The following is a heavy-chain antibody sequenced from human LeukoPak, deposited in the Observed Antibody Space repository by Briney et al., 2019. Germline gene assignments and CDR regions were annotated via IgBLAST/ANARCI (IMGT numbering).Heavy chain of an antibody. V-gene: IGHV3-66*01. CDR1: GFTVSRNY. Sequence: AGGSLRLSCAASGFTVSRNYMSWVRQAPGKGLEWVSVIYTDGNTYYADSVKGRFTISRDNSKNTLYLQMNSLRAEDTAIYYCARDQDDMGSGWLDYWGQGTLVTVSS. J-gene: IGHJ4*02. D-gene: IGHD6-19*01. CDR2: IYTDGNT. CDR3: ARDQDDMGSGWLDY.